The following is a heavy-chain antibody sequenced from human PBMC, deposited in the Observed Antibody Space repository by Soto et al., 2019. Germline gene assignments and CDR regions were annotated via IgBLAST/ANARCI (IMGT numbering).Heavy chain of an antibody. CDR3: ARVGLRYFDWLSYGMDV. D-gene: IGHD3-9*01. J-gene: IGHJ6*02. V-gene: IGHV1-18*01. CDR2: VSAYIGNT. CDR1: GYTFTSYG. Sequence: ASVKVSCKASGYTFTSYGISWVRQAPGQGPEWVGWVSAYIGNTNYAQKLQGRVTMTTDTSTSTAYMELRSLRSDDTAVYYCARVGLRYFDWLSYGMDVWGQGTTVTVSS.